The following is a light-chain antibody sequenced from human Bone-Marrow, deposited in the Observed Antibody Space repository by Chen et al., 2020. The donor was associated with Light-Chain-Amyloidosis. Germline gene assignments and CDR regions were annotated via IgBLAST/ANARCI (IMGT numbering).Light chain of an antibody. CDR3: QSADSSGTYEVI. V-gene: IGLV3-25*03. CDR1: DLPTKY. Sequence: SYELTQPPSVSVSPGQTARITCSGDDLPTKYAYWYQKKPGQAPVLVIHRATERPSGISERFSGSNSGTTATLTISGVQAEDEADYHCQSADSSGTYEVIFGGGTKLTVL. CDR2: RAT. J-gene: IGLJ2*01.